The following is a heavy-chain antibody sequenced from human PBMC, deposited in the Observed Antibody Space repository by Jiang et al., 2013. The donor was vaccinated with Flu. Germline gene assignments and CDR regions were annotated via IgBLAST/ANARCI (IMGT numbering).Heavy chain of an antibody. Sequence: FTISRDNAKNSLYLQMNSLRAEDTAVYYCAKIDYGSTDAFDIWGQGTMVTVSS. V-gene: IGHV3-11*01. D-gene: IGHD4-23*01. J-gene: IGHJ3*02. CDR3: AKIDYGSTDAFDI.